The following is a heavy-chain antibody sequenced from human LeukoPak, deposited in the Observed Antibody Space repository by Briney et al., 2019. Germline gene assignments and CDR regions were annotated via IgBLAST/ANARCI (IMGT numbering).Heavy chain of an antibody. D-gene: IGHD3-22*01. CDR1: GFTFSSYG. CDR3: ARTHGTYYYDRSGYYPDY. J-gene: IGHJ4*02. Sequence: HPGGSLRLSCAASGFTFSSYGMHWVRQALGKGLEWVAIIWYGGSNIYYAGSVKGRFTISRDNSKNTLYLQMNSLRAEDTAVYFCARTHGTYYYDRSGYYPDYWGQGNLVTVSS. CDR2: IWYGGSNI. V-gene: IGHV3-33*01.